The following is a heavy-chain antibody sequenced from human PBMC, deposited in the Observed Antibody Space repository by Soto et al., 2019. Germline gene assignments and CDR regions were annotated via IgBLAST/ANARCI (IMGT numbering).Heavy chain of an antibody. CDR2: ISSAVNT. V-gene: IGHV3-23*01. CDR1: GFTFSNYA. J-gene: IGHJ4*02. D-gene: IGHD6-6*01. CDR3: AKQVRDGTSSPYYFDY. Sequence: GGSRRLSCAGSGFTFSNYAMSWVRQAPGKGLEWVSAISSAVNTYYADSVKGRFTISRDNSKNTLSLQMNSLRAEDTAVYYCAKQVRDGTSSPYYFDYWGQGTLVTVSS.